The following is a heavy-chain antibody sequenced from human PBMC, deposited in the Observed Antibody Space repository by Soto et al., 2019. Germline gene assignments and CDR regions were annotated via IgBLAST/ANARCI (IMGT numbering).Heavy chain of an antibody. D-gene: IGHD1-1*01. CDR2: ISAHNGNT. V-gene: IGHV1-18*01. Sequence: QVHLVQSGAEVKKPGASVKVSCKGSGYGFTTYGITWVRQAPGQGLEWMAWISAHNGNTNYAQKLQRRVTVIRDTSTSTAYMELRSLRSDDTAVYYCARGRYGDYWGQGALVTVSS. CDR1: GYGFTTYG. J-gene: IGHJ4*02. CDR3: ARGRYGDY.